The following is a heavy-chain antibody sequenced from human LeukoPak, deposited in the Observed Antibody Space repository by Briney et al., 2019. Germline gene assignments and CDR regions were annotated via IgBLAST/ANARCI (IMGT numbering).Heavy chain of an antibody. D-gene: IGHD6-6*01. J-gene: IGHJ4*02. CDR3: AVGIAARPVY. Sequence: GGSLRLSCAASGFGFDIYGMHWVRQAPGKGLEWLAVIWNDGSNKYYADSVKGRFTISRDNSKNTLYLQMNSLRAEDTAVYYCAVGIAARPVYWGQGTLVTVSS. CDR1: GFGFDIYG. CDR2: IWNDGSNK. V-gene: IGHV3-33*01.